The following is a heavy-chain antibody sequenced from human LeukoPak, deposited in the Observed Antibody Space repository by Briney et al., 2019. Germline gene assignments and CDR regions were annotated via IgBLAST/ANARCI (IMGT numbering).Heavy chain of an antibody. CDR1: GFTFSSYA. V-gene: IGHV3-23*01. CDR3: ARVRSGYYYPYYYYGMDV. Sequence: GWSLRLSCAASGFTFSSYAMSWVRQAPGKGLEWVSAIIGSGGSTYYADSVKGRFTISRDNAKNTLYLQMNSLRAEDTAVYYCARVRSGYYYPYYYYGMDVWGQGTTVTVSS. D-gene: IGHD3-22*01. J-gene: IGHJ6*02. CDR2: IIGSGGST.